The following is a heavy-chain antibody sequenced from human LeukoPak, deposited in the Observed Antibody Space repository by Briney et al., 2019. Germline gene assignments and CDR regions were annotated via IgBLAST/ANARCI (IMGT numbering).Heavy chain of an antibody. CDR1: GFTFSDYY. D-gene: IGHD2-8*01. CDR3: ATLNGPLFEY. J-gene: IGHJ4*02. Sequence: PGGSLRLSCTASGFTFSDYYMSWIRQAPGKGLEWVSYITDTGTFIYYADSVKGRFTISRDNAKNSLYLQMSSLRAEDTAVYYCATLNGPLFEYWGQGTLVTVSS. CDR2: ITDTGTFI. V-gene: IGHV3-11*04.